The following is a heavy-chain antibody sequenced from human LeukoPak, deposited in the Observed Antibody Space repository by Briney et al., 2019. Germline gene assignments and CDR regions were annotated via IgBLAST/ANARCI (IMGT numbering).Heavy chain of an antibody. CDR3: ARDLTASYSSRWYGFGY. CDR2: ISSSSSTV. V-gene: IGHV3-48*01. CDR1: GFTFSSYS. J-gene: IGHJ4*02. Sequence: GGSLRLSCAASGFTFSSYSMNWVRQAPGKGLEWGSYISSSSSTVYYADSVKGRFTISRDNAKNSLYLQMSSLRAEDTAVYYCARDLTASYSSRWYGFGYWGQGTLVTVSS. D-gene: IGHD6-13*01.